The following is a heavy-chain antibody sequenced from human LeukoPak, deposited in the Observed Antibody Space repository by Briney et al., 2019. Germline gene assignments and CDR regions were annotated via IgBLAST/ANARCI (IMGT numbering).Heavy chain of an antibody. CDR1: GGTISSSTFN. Sequence: SGTLSLTCTVSGGTISSSTFNWGCMGQAPGKGLEWIGSSSYSGSTYYKPSLKSRVTISVDTSKNQFSLKLTSVTAADTAVYYCARGAGRYFRSASCYYQHLDYWGKGTLVTVSS. CDR2: SSYSGST. J-gene: IGHJ4*02. V-gene: IGHV4-39*07. CDR3: ARGAGRYFRSASCYYQHLDY. D-gene: IGHD2-2*01.